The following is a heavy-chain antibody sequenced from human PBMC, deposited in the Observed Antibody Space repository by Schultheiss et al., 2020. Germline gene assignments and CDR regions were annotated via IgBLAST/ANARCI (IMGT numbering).Heavy chain of an antibody. V-gene: IGHV3-9*01. D-gene: IGHD3-22*01. CDR1: GFTFDDYA. CDR3: AKGGVDYYESTGYYLDY. Sequence: SLKISCAASGFTFDDYAMHWVRQAPGKGLEWVSGISWNSGSIGYADSVKGRFTISRDNAKNSLYLQMNSLRAEDTALYYCAKGGVDYYESTGYYLDYWGQGTLVTVSS. CDR2: ISWNSGSI. J-gene: IGHJ4*02.